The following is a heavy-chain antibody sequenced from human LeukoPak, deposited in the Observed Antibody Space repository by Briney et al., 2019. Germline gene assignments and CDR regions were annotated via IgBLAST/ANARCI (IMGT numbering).Heavy chain of an antibody. D-gene: IGHD2-21*01. CDR3: ARGVVIAPQTFDY. V-gene: IGHV4-59*01. J-gene: IGHJ4*02. CDR2: IYYSGST. Sequence: SETLSLTCTVSGGSISSYYWSWIRQPPGKGLEWIGYIYYSGSTNYNPSLKSRVTISVDTSKNQFSLRLSSVTAADTAVYYCARGVVIAPQTFDYWGQGTLVTVSS. CDR1: GGSISSYY.